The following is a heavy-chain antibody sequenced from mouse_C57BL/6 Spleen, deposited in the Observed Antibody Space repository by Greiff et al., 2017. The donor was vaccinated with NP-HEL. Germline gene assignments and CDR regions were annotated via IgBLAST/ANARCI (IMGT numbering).Heavy chain of an antibody. Sequence: VQLQQSGAELVKPGASVKLSCKASGYTFTSYWMQWVKQRPGQGLEWIGEIDPSDSSTNYNQKFKGKATLNVDTSSSTAYMHRSSLTSEDSAVYDRARAYEYCSHFDYWGQGTTLTVSS. CDR2: IDPSDSST. D-gene: IGHD1-1*01. J-gene: IGHJ2*01. V-gene: IGHV1-50*01. CDR1: GYTFTSYW. CDR3: ARAYEYCSHFDY.